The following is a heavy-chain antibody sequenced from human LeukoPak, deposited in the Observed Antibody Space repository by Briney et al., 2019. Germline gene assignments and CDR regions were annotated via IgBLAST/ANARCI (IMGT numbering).Heavy chain of an antibody. Sequence: PSETLSPTCTVSGGSISSYYWSWIRQPPGKGLEWIGYIYYSGSTNYNPSLKSRVTISVDTSKNQFSLKLSSVTAADTAVYYCARLHILTGYYFDYWGQGTLVTVSS. CDR1: GGSISSYY. V-gene: IGHV4-59*01. CDR2: IYYSGST. J-gene: IGHJ4*02. D-gene: IGHD3-9*01. CDR3: ARLHILTGYYFDY.